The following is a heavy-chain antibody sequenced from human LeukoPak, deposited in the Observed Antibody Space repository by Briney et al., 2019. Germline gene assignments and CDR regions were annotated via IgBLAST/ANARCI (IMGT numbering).Heavy chain of an antibody. CDR3: ARHYGDYGWFDP. CDR1: GFTFSDNY. Sequence: PGGSLRLSCAASGFTFSDNYMTWVRQAPGRGLEWLSYISGNGRDIQYADSVKGRFTISRDSAKNSLYLQMNSLRAEDTAVYYCARHYGDYGWFDPWGQGTLVTVSS. D-gene: IGHD4-17*01. V-gene: IGHV3-11*04. J-gene: IGHJ5*02. CDR2: ISGNGRDI.